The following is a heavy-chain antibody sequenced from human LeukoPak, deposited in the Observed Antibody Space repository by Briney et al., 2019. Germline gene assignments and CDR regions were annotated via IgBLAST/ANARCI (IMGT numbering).Heavy chain of an antibody. D-gene: IGHD2-2*01. CDR3: AKNAALPDCSSTVCLFDY. CDR2: ISGSGDTT. V-gene: IGHV3-23*01. J-gene: IGHJ4*02. Sequence: GGSLRLSCAASGFTFSNYAMSWVRQAPGKGLEGVSVISGSGDTTYFADSVKGRFTIARGNSKNTLYAQMNSLRAEDTAVYYCAKNAALPDCSSTVCLFDYWGQGTLVTVSS. CDR1: GFTFSNYA.